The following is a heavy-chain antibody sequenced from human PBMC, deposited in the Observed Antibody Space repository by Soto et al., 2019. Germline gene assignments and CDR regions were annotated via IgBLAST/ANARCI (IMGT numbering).Heavy chain of an antibody. CDR2: IIPIFGTA. D-gene: IGHD5-18*01. CDR3: AVNVDTAMVNGMDV. CDR1: GGTFSSYA. J-gene: IGHJ6*02. V-gene: IGHV1-69*13. Sequence: GASVKVSCKASGGTFSSYAISWVRQAPGQGLEWMGGIIPIFGTANYAQKFQGRVTITADESTSTAYMELSSLRSEDTAVYYCAVNVDTAMVNGMDVWGQGTTVTVSS.